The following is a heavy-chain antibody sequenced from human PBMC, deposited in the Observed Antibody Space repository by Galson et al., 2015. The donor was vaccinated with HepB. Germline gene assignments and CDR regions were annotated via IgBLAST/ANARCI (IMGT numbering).Heavy chain of an antibody. CDR3: AKTPYYDILTGYFLGI. Sequence: SLRLSCAASGFTFSSYAMSWVRQAPGKGLEWVSAISGSGGSTYYADSVKGRFTISRDNSENTLYLQMNSLRAEDTAVYYCAKTPYYDILTGYFLGIWGQGTMVTVSS. CDR1: GFTFSSYA. CDR2: ISGSGGST. J-gene: IGHJ3*02. D-gene: IGHD3-9*01. V-gene: IGHV3-23*01.